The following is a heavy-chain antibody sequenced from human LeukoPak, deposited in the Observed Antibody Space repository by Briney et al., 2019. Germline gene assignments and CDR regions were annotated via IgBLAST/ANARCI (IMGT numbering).Heavy chain of an antibody. V-gene: IGHV1-69*13. D-gene: IGHD2-2*01. CDR2: IIPIFGTA. Sequence: SVKVSCKASGGTFISYAMSWVRPAPGQGLEWMGGIIPIFGTAHYAQKFQGRVTITADESTSTAYMELSSLRSEDTAVYYCARVGAICSSTSCYHYFQHWGQGTLVTVSS. J-gene: IGHJ1*01. CDR1: GGTFISYA. CDR3: ARVGAICSSTSCYHYFQH.